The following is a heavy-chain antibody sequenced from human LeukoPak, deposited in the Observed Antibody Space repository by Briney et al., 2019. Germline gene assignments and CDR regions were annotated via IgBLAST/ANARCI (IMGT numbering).Heavy chain of an antibody. V-gene: IGHV3-11*01. CDR2: ISGSGNTI. J-gene: IGHJ4*02. Sequence: NPGGSLRLSCAASGFTFSDYYMSRIRQAPGKGLEWVSYISGSGNTIYYADSVKGRFTISRDNAKNSLYLQMSSLRAEDTAVYYCASDPARDYYDSSGYFRWIDYWGQGTLVTVSS. CDR1: GFTFSDYY. CDR3: ASDPARDYYDSSGYFRWIDY. D-gene: IGHD3-22*01.